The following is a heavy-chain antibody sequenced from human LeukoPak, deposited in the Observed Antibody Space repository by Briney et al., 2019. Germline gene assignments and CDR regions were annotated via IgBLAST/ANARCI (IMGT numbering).Heavy chain of an antibody. J-gene: IGHJ4*02. Sequence: SETPSLTCDVSGGSIRSYWWGWVRQPAGRGLEWIGRIYATGSTKFNPSLKSRLSMSVDTSTNQFSLALSSVTAADTAIYFCARQGYTASYYFLDYWSQGTLVTVSS. D-gene: IGHD3-10*01. V-gene: IGHV4-4*07. CDR2: IYATGST. CDR3: ARQGYTASYYFLDY. CDR1: GGSIRSYW.